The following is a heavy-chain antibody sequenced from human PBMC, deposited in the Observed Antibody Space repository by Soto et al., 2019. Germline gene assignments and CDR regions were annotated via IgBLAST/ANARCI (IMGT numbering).Heavy chain of an antibody. D-gene: IGHD5-12*01. CDR1: GFSLSTSGVG. CDR3: AHSGYSGYDTVRAGMDV. J-gene: IGHJ6*02. V-gene: IGHV2-5*02. Sequence: QITLKESGPTLVKPTQTLTLTCTFSGFSLSTSGVGVGWIRQPPGKALEWLALIYWDDDKRYSPSLKSRLTITKDTSKNQVVLTMTNMDPVDTATYYCAHSGYSGYDTVRAGMDVWGQGTTVTVSS. CDR2: IYWDDDK.